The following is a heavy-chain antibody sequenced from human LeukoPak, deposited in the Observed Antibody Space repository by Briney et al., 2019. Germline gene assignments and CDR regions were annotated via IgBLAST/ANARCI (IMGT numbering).Heavy chain of an antibody. V-gene: IGHV1-18*01. CDR2: INIHNGNT. CDR1: GYTFINYA. CDR3: ARSLWYYDFSGTTYDDY. Sequence: ASVKVSCKASGYTFINYAISWVRQAPGQGLEWMGWINIHNGNTNYAQKLQGRVTMTTDTSTSTAYMELRSLRFDDTAVYYCARSLWYYDFSGTTYDDYWGQGTLVTVPS. J-gene: IGHJ4*02. D-gene: IGHD3-3*01.